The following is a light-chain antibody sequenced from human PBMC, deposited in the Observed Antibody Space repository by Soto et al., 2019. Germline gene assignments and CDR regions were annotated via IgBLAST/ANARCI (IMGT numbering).Light chain of an antibody. Sequence: DIQMTQSPSTLSASVGDRVTITCRASQSVSRWLAWYQQKPGKAPKLLIYKASTLESGVPSRFSGSGSGTEFTLAISSLQPYDSATYFLMQYRAQWSFVPGTKV. V-gene: IGKV1-5*03. J-gene: IGKJ1*01. CDR3: MQYRAQWS. CDR2: KAS. CDR1: QSVSRW.